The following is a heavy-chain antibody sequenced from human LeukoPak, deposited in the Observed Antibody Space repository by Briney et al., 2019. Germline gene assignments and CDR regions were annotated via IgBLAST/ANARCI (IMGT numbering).Heavy chain of an antibody. CDR3: AREFSGSVGFFDC. Sequence: PGGSLRLSCAASGFTVTSNYMSWVRQAPGKGLEWVSVIYSGGVTYYADSVKGRFTISRDNRRNTLFLQMNSLRAEDTAVYYCAREFSGSVGFFDCWGQGTLVTVSS. J-gene: IGHJ4*02. CDR2: IYSGGVT. CDR1: GFTVTSNY. D-gene: IGHD6-19*01. V-gene: IGHV3-66*02.